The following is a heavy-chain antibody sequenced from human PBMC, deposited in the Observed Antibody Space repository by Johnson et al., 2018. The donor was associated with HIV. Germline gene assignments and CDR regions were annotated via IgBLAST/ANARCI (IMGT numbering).Heavy chain of an antibody. CDR1: GFTVSSNY. V-gene: IGHV3-66*01. J-gene: IGHJ3*02. CDR3: AKALGGYAFYI. CDR2: IYSGGNT. D-gene: IGHD3-3*01. Sequence: VQLVESGGGVVQPGRSLRLSCAASGFTVSSNYMSWVRQAPGKGLEWVSVIYSGGNTYYAYSVKGRFTISRDNSKNTLYLQMNSLRAEDTAVYYCAKALGGYAFYIWGQGTMVTVSS.